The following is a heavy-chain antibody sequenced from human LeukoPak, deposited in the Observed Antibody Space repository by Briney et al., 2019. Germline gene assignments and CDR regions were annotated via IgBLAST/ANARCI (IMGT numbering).Heavy chain of an antibody. D-gene: IGHD2-21*02. J-gene: IGHJ4*02. CDR2: IKSKTDGGTT. Sequence: GGSLRLSCAASGFTFSNAWMSWVRQAPGKGLEWVGRIKSKTDGGTTDYAAPVKGRFTISRDNSKNTLYLQMSSLRVEDTAVYYCAKRDRPCSGDCSAPYYFDYWGQGTLVTVSS. V-gene: IGHV3-15*01. CDR3: AKRDRPCSGDCSAPYYFDY. CDR1: GFTFSNAW.